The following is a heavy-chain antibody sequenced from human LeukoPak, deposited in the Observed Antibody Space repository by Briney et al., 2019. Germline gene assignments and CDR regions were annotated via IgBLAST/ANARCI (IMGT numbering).Heavy chain of an antibody. Sequence: SETLSLTCTVSGGSISSSSYYWGWIRQPPGKGLEWIGSIYYSGSTYYNPSLKSRVTISLDTSKNQFSLKLSSVTAADTAVYYCARKSMVVVPAAHFDYWGQGTLVTVSS. CDR1: GGSISSSSYY. CDR3: ARKSMVVVPAAHFDY. CDR2: IYYSGST. D-gene: IGHD2-2*01. V-gene: IGHV4-39*07. J-gene: IGHJ4*02.